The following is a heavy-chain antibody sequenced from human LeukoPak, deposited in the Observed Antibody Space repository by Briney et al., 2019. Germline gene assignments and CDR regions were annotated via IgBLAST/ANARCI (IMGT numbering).Heavy chain of an antibody. CDR3: ARAGGYYDFWSGLSPGNYYYYYMDV. CDR1: GYTFTSYG. J-gene: IGHJ6*03. V-gene: IGHV1-18*01. CDR2: ISAYNGNT. D-gene: IGHD3-3*01. Sequence: ASVKVSCKASGYTFTSYGISWVRQAPGQGLEWMGWISAYNGNTNYAQKLRGRVTMTTDTSTSTAYMELRSLRSDDTAVYYCARAGGYYDFWSGLSPGNYYYYYMDVWGKGTTVTVSS.